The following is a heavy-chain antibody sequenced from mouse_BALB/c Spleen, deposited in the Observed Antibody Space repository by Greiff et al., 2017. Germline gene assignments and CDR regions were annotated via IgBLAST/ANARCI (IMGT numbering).Heavy chain of an antibody. CDR1: GYTFTSYW. D-gene: IGHD1-2*01. CDR2: INPSNGRT. V-gene: IGHV1S81*02. J-gene: IGHJ4*01. CDR3: ARLLRPYAMDY. Sequence: QVQLQQSGAELVKPGASVKLSCKASGYTFTSYWMHWVKQRPGQGLEWIGEINPSNGRTNYNEKFKSKATLTVDKSSSTAYMQLSSLTSEDSAVYYCARLLRPYAMDYWGQGTSVTVSS.